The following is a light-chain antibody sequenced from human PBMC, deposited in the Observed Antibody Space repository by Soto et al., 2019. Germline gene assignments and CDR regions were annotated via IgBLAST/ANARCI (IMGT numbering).Light chain of an antibody. CDR1: QGIRND. J-gene: IGKJ5*01. CDR3: LQHNNYPPIT. Sequence: DIQMTQSPSSLSASVGDRVTITCRASQGIRNDLAWYQQKPEKAPKRLIYDATSLQSGVPSRFSGSGSGTEFTLTISSLQPEDFATYYCLQHNNYPPITFGQGTRLEIK. CDR2: DAT. V-gene: IGKV1-17*01.